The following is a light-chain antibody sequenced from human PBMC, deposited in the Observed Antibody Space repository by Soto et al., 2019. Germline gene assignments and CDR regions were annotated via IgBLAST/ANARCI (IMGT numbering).Light chain of an antibody. V-gene: IGKV1-5*03. CDR3: QQYNSPSYT. CDR1: QGISNW. J-gene: IGKJ2*01. CDR2: KAS. Sequence: DIQMTQSPSTLSASVGDRVTITCRASQGISNWLAWFQQKPGKAPKLLIYKASTLESGAPSRFTGSGSGTDFTLTITSVQPDDFATYHCQQYNSPSYTFGQGTKLEMK.